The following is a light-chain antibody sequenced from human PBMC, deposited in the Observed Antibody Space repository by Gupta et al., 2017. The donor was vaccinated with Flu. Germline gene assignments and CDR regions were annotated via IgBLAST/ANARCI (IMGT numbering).Light chain of an antibody. CDR1: SGPGGYA. J-gene: IGLJ3*02. Sequence: TCTRSSGPGGYASGHHQYRQQQKPGQSLKLVIYDSSNKGAGIPERFSGSSSGDKATLTISGTQSEDEADYYCQTWDSGTVVFGGGTKLTVL. CDR2: LVIYDSS. CDR3: QTWDSGTVV. V-gene: IGLV4-69*01.